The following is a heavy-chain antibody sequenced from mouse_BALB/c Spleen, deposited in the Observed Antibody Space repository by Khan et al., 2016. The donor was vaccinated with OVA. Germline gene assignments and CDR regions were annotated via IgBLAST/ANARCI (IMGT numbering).Heavy chain of an antibody. CDR1: GYSITSNYA. CDR2: ISYSGST. Sequence: EVQLQESGPGLVKPSQSLSLTCTVTGYSITSNYAWNWIRQFPGNKLEWMGYISYSGSTSYNPSLKSRISITRDTSKNQFFLQLTSVTTEDTATYYGARKNYDGYAGDYWGQGTSVTVSS. J-gene: IGHJ4*01. V-gene: IGHV3-2*02. CDR3: ARKNYDGYAGDY. D-gene: IGHD2-4*01.